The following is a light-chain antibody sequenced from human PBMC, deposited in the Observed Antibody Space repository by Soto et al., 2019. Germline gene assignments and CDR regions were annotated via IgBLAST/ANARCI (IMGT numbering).Light chain of an antibody. V-gene: IGLV4-69*01. Sequence: QSVLTQSPSASASLGASVKLTGTLSSGQSSYAMAWHQHQPEKGPRYLMKLNSDGSHSKGDGIPDRFSGSSSGAERYLTISSLLSEDEADYYCQTWGTGIQVFGGGTKLTVL. CDR3: QTWGTGIQV. CDR2: LNSDGSH. J-gene: IGLJ2*01. CDR1: SGQSSYA.